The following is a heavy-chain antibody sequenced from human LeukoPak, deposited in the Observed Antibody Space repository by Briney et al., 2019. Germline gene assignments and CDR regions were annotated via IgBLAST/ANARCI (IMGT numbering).Heavy chain of an antibody. Sequence: GGSLRLSCAASGFTFSSYAMSWVRQAPGKGLEWVSAISGSGGSTYYADSVKGRFTISRDNSKKTLYLQMNRLRAEDTAVHYCAKDLGRITMVRGVITLDAFDIWGQGTMVTVSS. CDR1: GFTFSSYA. D-gene: IGHD3-10*01. V-gene: IGHV3-23*01. J-gene: IGHJ3*02. CDR3: AKDLGRITMVRGVITLDAFDI. CDR2: ISGSGGST.